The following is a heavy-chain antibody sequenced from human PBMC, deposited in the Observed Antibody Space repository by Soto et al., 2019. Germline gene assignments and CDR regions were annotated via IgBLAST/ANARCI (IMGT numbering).Heavy chain of an antibody. CDR2: ISAYNGNT. V-gene: IGHV1-18*01. Sequence: TSVKLSCKASGYAYTSYGISWVRQAPGQGLEWMGWISAYNGNTNYAQKLQGRVTMTTDTSTSTAYMELRSLRSDDTAVYYCARDIVANGWFDPWGQGTLVTVSS. CDR1: GYAYTSYG. D-gene: IGHD2-15*01. J-gene: IGHJ5*02. CDR3: ARDIVANGWFDP.